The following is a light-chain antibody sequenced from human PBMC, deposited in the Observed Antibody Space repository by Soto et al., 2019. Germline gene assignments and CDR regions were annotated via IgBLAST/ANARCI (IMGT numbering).Light chain of an antibody. CDR2: GAS. V-gene: IGKV3-20*01. J-gene: IGKJ4*01. Sequence: EIVLTQSPGTLSLSPGERATLSCRASQSVSSSYLAWYQQKPGQAPRLLIYGASSRATGIPDRFSGSGSGTDFTLTISRLEPEDFAVYYCQQCGSSRLGLTFGGGTKVDIK. CDR1: QSVSSSY. CDR3: QQCGSSRLGLT.